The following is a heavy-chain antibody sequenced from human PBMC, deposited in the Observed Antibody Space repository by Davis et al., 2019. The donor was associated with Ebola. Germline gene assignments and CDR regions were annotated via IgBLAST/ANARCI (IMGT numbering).Heavy chain of an antibody. Sequence: SETLSLTCTVSGGSINFHYWSWIRQPPGKGLEWIGEINHSGSTNYNPSLKSRVTISVDTSKNQFSLKLSSVTAADTAVYYCAILLGRYYYYGMDVWGKGTTVTVSS. CDR3: AILLGRYYYYGMDV. CDR2: INHSGST. V-gene: IGHV4-34*01. CDR1: GGSINFHY. J-gene: IGHJ6*04. D-gene: IGHD2/OR15-2a*01.